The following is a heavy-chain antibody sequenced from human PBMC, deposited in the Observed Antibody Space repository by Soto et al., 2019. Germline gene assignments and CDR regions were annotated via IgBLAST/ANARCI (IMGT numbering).Heavy chain of an antibody. CDR1: GGSISSSNW. V-gene: IGHV4-4*02. CDR2: IYHSGST. D-gene: IGHD1-26*01. J-gene: IGHJ6*02. Sequence: ASETLSLTCAVSGGSISSSNWWSWVRQPPGKGLEWIGEIYHSGSTNYNPSLKSRVTISVDKSKNQFSLKLSSVTAADTAVYYCARDQVAGRQIYYYYYYGMDVWGQGTTVTVSS. CDR3: ARDQVAGRQIYYYYYYGMDV.